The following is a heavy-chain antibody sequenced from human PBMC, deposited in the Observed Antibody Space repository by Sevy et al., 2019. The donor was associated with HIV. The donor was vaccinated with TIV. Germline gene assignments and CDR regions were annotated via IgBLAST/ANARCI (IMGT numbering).Heavy chain of an antibody. Sequence: GGSLRLSCAASGFTFSSYEMNWVRQAPGKGLEWVSYISSSGSTIYYADSVKGRFTISRDNAKNSLYLQMNSLRAEDTAVYYCARARGDGYNYGDAFDIWGQGTMVTVSS. D-gene: IGHD5-12*01. CDR3: ARARGDGYNYGDAFDI. CDR2: ISSSGSTI. CDR1: GFTFSSYE. V-gene: IGHV3-48*03. J-gene: IGHJ3*02.